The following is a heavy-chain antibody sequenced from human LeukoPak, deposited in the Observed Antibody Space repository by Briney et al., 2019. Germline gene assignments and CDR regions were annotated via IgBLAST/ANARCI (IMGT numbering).Heavy chain of an antibody. D-gene: IGHD3-16*01. CDR1: GFTSSSYW. Sequence: GGSLRLSCAASGFTSSSYWMHWVRQVPGKGLVWVSRISGDGTARNYADSVKGRFTISRDDAKNTVDLQMNSLRGEDTAVYHCARGTASLGAFDIWGQGTMVTVSS. V-gene: IGHV3-74*01. CDR3: ARGTASLGAFDI. CDR2: ISGDGTAR. J-gene: IGHJ3*02.